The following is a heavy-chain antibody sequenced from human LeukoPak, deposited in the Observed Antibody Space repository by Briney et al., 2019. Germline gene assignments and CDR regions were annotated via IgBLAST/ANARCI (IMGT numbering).Heavy chain of an antibody. D-gene: IGHD6-19*01. Sequence: PSETLSLTCAVYGGSFSGYYWSWIRQPPGKGLEWIGEINHSGSTNYNPSLKSRVTISVDTSKNQFSLKLSSVTAADTAVYYCARGVRHGPGSGWINWFDPWGQGTLVTVSS. CDR2: INHSGST. V-gene: IGHV4-34*01. CDR3: ARGVRHGPGSGWINWFDP. CDR1: GGSFSGYY. J-gene: IGHJ5*02.